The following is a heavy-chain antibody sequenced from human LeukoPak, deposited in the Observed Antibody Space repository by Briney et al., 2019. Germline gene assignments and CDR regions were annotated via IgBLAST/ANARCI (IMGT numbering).Heavy chain of an antibody. J-gene: IGHJ4*02. D-gene: IGHD3-10*01. Sequence: SETLSLTCAVYGGSFSGYYWSWIRQPPGKGLEWIGEINHSGSTNYNPPLKSRVTISVDTSKNQFSLKLSSVTAADTAVYYCARVEGTMVRGARNRDFDYWGQGTLVTVSS. V-gene: IGHV4-34*01. CDR3: ARVEGTMVRGARNRDFDY. CDR1: GGSFSGYY. CDR2: INHSGST.